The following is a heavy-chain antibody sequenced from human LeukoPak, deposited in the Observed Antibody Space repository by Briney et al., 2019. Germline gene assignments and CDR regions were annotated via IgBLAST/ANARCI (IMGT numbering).Heavy chain of an antibody. CDR3: AKQKPTNYDFWTGYSFDY. CDR2: ISGSGGST. D-gene: IGHD3-3*01. J-gene: IGHJ4*02. Sequence: PGASLRLSCAASGFTFSSYAMSWVRQAPGKGLEWVSAISGSGGSTYYADSVKGRLTISRDNSKNTLYLQMNSLRAEDTAVYYCAKQKPTNYDFWTGYSFDYWGQGTLVTVSS. V-gene: IGHV3-23*01. CDR1: GFTFSSYA.